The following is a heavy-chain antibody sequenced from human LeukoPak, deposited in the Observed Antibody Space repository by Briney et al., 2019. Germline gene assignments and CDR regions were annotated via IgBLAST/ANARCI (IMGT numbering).Heavy chain of an antibody. CDR1: GFTFSRYW. CDR3: ARDHDYGSDY. J-gene: IGHJ4*02. CDR2: IKQDGSEK. Sequence: GGSLRLSCEASGFTFSRYWMSWVRQAPGKGLEWVANIKQDGSEKYYVDSVKGRFTISEDNAKNSLYLQMNSLRAEDTAVYYCARDHDYGSDYWGQGTLVTVSS. D-gene: IGHD4-17*01. V-gene: IGHV3-7*04.